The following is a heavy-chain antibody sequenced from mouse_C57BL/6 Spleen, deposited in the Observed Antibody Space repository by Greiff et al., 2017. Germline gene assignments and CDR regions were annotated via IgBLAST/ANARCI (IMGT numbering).Heavy chain of an antibody. J-gene: IGHJ3*01. V-gene: IGHV1-64*01. Sequence: QVQLQQPGAELVKPGASVKLSCKASGYTFTSYWMHWVKQRPGQGLEWIGMIHPNSGSTNYTEKFKSKATLTVDKSSSTAYLQLSSLTSEDAEVDYCERGSLYYDCDPFAYWGQGTLVTVSA. CDR1: GYTFTSYW. CDR3: ERGSLYYDCDPFAY. D-gene: IGHD2-4*01. CDR2: IHPNSGST.